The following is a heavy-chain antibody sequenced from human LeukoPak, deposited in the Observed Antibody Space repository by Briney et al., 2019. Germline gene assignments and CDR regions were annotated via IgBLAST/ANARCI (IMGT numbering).Heavy chain of an antibody. CDR2: ISGSGYNT. D-gene: IGHD3-10*01. V-gene: IGHV3-23*01. CDR1: GFTFSSYG. J-gene: IGHJ4*02. Sequence: GGSLRLSCAGSGFTFSSYGMSWVRQAPGKGLEWVSAISGSGYNTYYADSVKGRFTISRDNSKNTLYLQMNSLRPEDTAVYYCAKDSKRWKTYYYASGSYHFDYWGQGTLVTVSS. CDR3: AKDSKRWKTYYYASGSYHFDY.